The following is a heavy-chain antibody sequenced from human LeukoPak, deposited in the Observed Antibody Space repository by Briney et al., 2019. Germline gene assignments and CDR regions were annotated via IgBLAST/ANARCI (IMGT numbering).Heavy chain of an antibody. D-gene: IGHD3/OR15-3a*01. J-gene: IGHJ4*02. Sequence: SETLSLTCTVSGGSISRTSQYWGWIRQPPENGLEWIGSTYYSGATYYNPSLKSRVTISLDTSKNQFSLTLTSVTAADTAVYYCVRLGRMGNVVYWGQGTLVPVSS. CDR3: VRLGRMGNVVY. CDR1: GGSISRTSQY. V-gene: IGHV4-39*01. CDR2: TYYSGAT.